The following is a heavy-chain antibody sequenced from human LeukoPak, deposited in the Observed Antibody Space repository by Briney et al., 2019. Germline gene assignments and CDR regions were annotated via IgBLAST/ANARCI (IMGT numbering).Heavy chain of an antibody. J-gene: IGHJ4*02. CDR1: GFIFTSHS. V-gene: IGHV3-48*01. Sequence: GGSLRLSCAASGFIFTSHSMNWVRQAPGKGLEWVSFIDSSSSSIHYADSVRGRFTISRDNAKNLLYLQMNSLRAEDTAVYYCAKDPTDYGDYVGYFDYWGQGTLVTVSS. D-gene: IGHD4-17*01. CDR3: AKDPTDYGDYVGYFDY. CDR2: IDSSSSSI.